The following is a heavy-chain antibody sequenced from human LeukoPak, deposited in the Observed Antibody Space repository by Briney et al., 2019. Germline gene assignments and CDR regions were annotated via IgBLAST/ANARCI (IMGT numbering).Heavy chain of an antibody. CDR3: ARGSSGRTHKQFDY. Sequence: ASVKVSCKASGYTFTGYYMHWVRQAPGQGLEWMGWINPNSGGTNYAQKFQGRVTMTRDTSISTAYRELSRLRSDDTAVYYFARGSSGRTHKQFDYWGRGTLVTVSS. J-gene: IGHJ4*02. V-gene: IGHV1-2*02. CDR2: INPNSGGT. CDR1: GYTFTGYY. D-gene: IGHD6-19*01.